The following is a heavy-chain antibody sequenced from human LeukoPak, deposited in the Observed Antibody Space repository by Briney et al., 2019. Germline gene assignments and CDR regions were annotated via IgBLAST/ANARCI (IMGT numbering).Heavy chain of an antibody. V-gene: IGHV1-2*02. J-gene: IGHJ4*02. D-gene: IGHD2-21*02. CDR1: GYTFTGYY. CDR3: ARDWYCGGDCYTDY. Sequence: ASVKVSCKASGYTFTGYYMHWVRQAPGQGLEWMGWINPNSGGTNYAQKFQGRVTMTRDTSIGTAYMELSRLRSDDTAVYYCARDWYCGGDCYTDYWGQGTLVTVSS. CDR2: INPNSGGT.